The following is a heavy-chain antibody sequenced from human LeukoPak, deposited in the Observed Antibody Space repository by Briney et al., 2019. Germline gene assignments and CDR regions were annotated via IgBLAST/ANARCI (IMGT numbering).Heavy chain of an antibody. J-gene: IGHJ4*02. Sequence: GGSLRLSCAASGFTFSTYAMSWVRQAPGKGLEWVSTSGSGANTYYADSVRGRFTISRDNSKNTLYLQMNSLRAEDTAVYFCAKELHGSGNYAFDYWGQGTLVTVSS. V-gene: IGHV3-23*01. D-gene: IGHD3-10*01. CDR2: SGSGANT. CDR1: GFTFSTYA. CDR3: AKELHGSGNYAFDY.